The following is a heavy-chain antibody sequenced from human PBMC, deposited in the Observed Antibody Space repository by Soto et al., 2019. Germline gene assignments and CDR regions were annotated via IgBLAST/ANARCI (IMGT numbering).Heavy chain of an antibody. CDR1: EFTFSKHG. V-gene: IGHV3-30*18. Sequence: GGSLRLSCAASEFTFSKHGMHWVRQAPGKGLEWVAVISYDGSNKYYGDSVKDRFTISRDNSKNTLYLHMNSLRPEDTAVYFCAKGPPLLMVYPVLDSWGQGTLVTVSS. D-gene: IGHD2-8*01. CDR2: ISYDGSNK. J-gene: IGHJ4*02. CDR3: AKGPPLLMVYPVLDS.